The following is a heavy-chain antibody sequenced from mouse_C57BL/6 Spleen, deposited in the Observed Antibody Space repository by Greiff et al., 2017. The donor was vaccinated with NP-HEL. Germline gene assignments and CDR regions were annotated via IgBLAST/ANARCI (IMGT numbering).Heavy chain of an antibody. CDR1: GYTFTSYW. V-gene: IGHV1-72*01. CDR3: ARDYGSSPWFAY. J-gene: IGHJ3*01. Sequence: QVQLQQPGAELVKPGASVKLSCKASGYTFTSYWMHWVKQRPGRGLEWIGRIEPNSGGTKYNEKFKSKATLTVDKPSSTAYMQLSSLTSEDSAVYYCARDYGSSPWFAYWGQGTLVTVSA. D-gene: IGHD1-1*01. CDR2: IEPNSGGT.